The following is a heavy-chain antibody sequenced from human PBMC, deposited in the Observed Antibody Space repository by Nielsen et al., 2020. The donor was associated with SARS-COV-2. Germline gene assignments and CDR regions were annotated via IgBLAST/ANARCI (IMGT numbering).Heavy chain of an antibody. CDR2: IYYSGST. CDR1: GGSFSGYY. D-gene: IGHD4-17*01. J-gene: IGHJ4*02. V-gene: IGHV4-59*01. CDR3: ARVSAWDYVVDY. Sequence: SQTLSLTCAVYGGSFSGYYWSWIRQPSGKGLEWIGYIYYSGSTNYNPSLKSRVTISVDTSKNQFSLKLSSVTAADTAVYYCARVSAWDYVVDYWGQGTLVTVSS.